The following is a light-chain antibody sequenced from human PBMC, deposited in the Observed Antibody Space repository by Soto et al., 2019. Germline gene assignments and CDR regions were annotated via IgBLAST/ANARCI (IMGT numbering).Light chain of an antibody. CDR3: QQYYTTPLT. CDR2: WAS. V-gene: IGKV4-1*01. CDR1: QIVLYSSTNKNF. Sequence: DIVMTQSPDSLAVSLGERATINCKSSQIVLYSSTNKNFLAWYQQKPRQPPKLLIYWASTRESGVPDRFSGSGYGTDFTLTISSLQTEDVAVYYCQQYYTTPLTFGGGTKVEIK. J-gene: IGKJ4*01.